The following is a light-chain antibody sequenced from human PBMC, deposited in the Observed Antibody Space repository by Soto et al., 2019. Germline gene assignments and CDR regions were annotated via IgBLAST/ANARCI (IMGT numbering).Light chain of an antibody. CDR1: QSISSY. CDR2: AAS. CDR3: QQSYSTPQT. Sequence: DIQLTQSPSFLSASVGDRVTITCLASQSISSYLNWYQQKPGKAPKLLIYAASSLQSGVPSRFSGSGSGTDFTLTISSLQPEDFATYYCQQSYSTPQTFGQGTKVDIK. V-gene: IGKV1-39*01. J-gene: IGKJ1*01.